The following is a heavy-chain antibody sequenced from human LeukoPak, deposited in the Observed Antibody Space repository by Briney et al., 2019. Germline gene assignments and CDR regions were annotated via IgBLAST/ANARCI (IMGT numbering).Heavy chain of an antibody. CDR1: GFTFSSYS. D-gene: IGHD2-2*03. Sequence: GGSLRLSCAASGFTFSSYSMNWVRQPPGKGLEWVCSINSSCSYIYYADSVKGRFTISRDNAKNSLYLQMNSLRAEDTAVYYCAREEDGYCSSTSCFPFDYWGQGTLVTVSS. CDR3: AREEDGYCSSTSCFPFDY. J-gene: IGHJ4*02. V-gene: IGHV3-21*01. CDR2: INSSCSYI.